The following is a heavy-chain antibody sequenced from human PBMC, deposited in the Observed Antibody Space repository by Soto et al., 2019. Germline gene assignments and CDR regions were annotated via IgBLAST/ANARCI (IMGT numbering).Heavy chain of an antibody. CDR1: GITFTAYA. J-gene: IGHJ6*02. Sequence: GGSLRLSCAASGITFTAYAMSWFRQAPGKGLEWVSSISGSGGSTYYADSVKGRLTISRDNSKNTLYLQMNSLRAEDTAVYYCAKYSSSSPHYYYYYGMDVWGQGTTVTVSS. CDR2: ISGSGGST. D-gene: IGHD6-6*01. CDR3: AKYSSSSPHYYYYYGMDV. V-gene: IGHV3-23*01.